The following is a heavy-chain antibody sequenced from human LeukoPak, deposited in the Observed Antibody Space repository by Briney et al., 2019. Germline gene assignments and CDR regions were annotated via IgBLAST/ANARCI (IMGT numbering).Heavy chain of an antibody. Sequence: GGSLRLSCAASGFTFSSYSMNWVRQGPGKGLEWISYISYSGTISYADSVKGRFTISRDNAKNSLSLQMNSLRAEDTAVYYCATDAARGQLLSVAYWGQGTLVTVSS. D-gene: IGHD2-2*01. J-gene: IGHJ4*02. CDR1: GFTFSSYS. CDR2: ISYSGTI. V-gene: IGHV3-48*01. CDR3: ATDAARGQLLSVAY.